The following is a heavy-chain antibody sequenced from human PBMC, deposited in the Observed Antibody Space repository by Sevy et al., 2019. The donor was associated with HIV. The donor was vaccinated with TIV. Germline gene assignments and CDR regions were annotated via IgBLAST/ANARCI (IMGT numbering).Heavy chain of an antibody. D-gene: IGHD1-26*01. CDR3: AGENAWGRGYS. J-gene: IGHJ4*02. CDR2: IYYNGHI. V-gene: IGHV4-59*08. CDR1: GGSITSLY. Sequence: SETLSLTCTVSGGSITSLYWNWIRQPPGKGLEWIANIYYNGHIHYNPSLKSRATLSLDTSKNQFSLRLSSVTAADTAMYYCAGENAWGRGYSWGQGTLVIVSS.